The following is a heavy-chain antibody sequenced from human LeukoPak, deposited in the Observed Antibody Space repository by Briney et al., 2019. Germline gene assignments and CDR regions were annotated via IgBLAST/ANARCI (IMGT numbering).Heavy chain of an antibody. D-gene: IGHD6-13*01. CDR3: ARSSSSWYDVHYYYYYGMDV. Sequence: GGSLRLSCAASGFTFNSYWMSWVRQAPGKGLEWVADIKQDGTDKYYVDSVKGRFTISRDNANNSLYLQMNSLRAEDTAVYYCARSSSSWYDVHYYYYYGMDVWGQGTTVAVSS. V-gene: IGHV3-7*01. J-gene: IGHJ6*02. CDR1: GFTFNSYW. CDR2: IKQDGTDK.